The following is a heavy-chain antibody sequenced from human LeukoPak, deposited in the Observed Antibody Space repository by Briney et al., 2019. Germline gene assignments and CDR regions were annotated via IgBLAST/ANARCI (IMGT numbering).Heavy chain of an antibody. J-gene: IGHJ5*02. V-gene: IGHV3-23*01. CDR2: ISGSGGST. Sequence: PGGSLRLSCAASGFTFSSYAMSWVRQAPGKGLEWVSAISGSGGSTYYADSVKGRFTISRDNSKNTLYLQMNSLRAEDTAVYYCAKDSTPTYYDSSRYYDPWGQGTLVTVSS. CDR3: AKDSTPTYYDSSRYYDP. CDR1: GFTFSSYA. D-gene: IGHD3-22*01.